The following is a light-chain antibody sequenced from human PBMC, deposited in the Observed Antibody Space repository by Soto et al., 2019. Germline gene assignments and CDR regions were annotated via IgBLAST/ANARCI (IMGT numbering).Light chain of an antibody. CDR3: QQYDNLLLT. V-gene: IGKV1-33*01. Sequence: DIQMPQSPSSLSASVGDRVTITCQASQDISNYLNWYQQKPGKAPKLLIYDASNLETGVPSRFSGSGSVTDFTFTICSLQPEDIATYYCQQYDNLLLTFGGGTKVEIK. CDR2: DAS. J-gene: IGKJ4*01. CDR1: QDISNY.